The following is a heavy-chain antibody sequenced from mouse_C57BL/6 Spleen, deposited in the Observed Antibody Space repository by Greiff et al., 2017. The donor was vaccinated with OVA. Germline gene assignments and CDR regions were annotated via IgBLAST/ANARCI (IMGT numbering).Heavy chain of an antibody. Sequence: VQLKQSGPELVKPGASVKISCKASGYTFTDYYMNWVKQSHGKSLEWIGDINPNNGGTSYNQKFKGKATLTVDKSSSTAYMELRSLTSEDSAVYYCARRIYYYGSSLYYFDYWGQGTTLTVSS. J-gene: IGHJ2*01. CDR3: ARRIYYYGSSLYYFDY. CDR1: GYTFTDYY. V-gene: IGHV1-26*01. CDR2: INPNNGGT. D-gene: IGHD1-1*01.